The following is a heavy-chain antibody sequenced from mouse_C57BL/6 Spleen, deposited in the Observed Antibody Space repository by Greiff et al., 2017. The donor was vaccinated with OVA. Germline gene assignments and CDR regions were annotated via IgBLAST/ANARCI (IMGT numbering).Heavy chain of an antibody. CDR2: IDPETGGT. Sequence: VKLQQSGAELVRPGASVTLSCKASGYTFTDYEMHWVKQTPVHGLEWIGAIDPETGGTAYNQKFKGKAILTADKSSSTAYMELRNLASEDSAGYYCTRGRSNPFAYWGQGTLVTVSA. CDR3: TRGRSNPFAY. CDR1: GYTFTDYE. D-gene: IGHD2-5*01. V-gene: IGHV1-15*01. J-gene: IGHJ3*01.